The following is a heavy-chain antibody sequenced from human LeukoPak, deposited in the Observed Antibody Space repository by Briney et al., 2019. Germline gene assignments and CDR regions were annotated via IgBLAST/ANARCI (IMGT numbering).Heavy chain of an antibody. CDR3: AKAGPMVAATSPYDY. CDR2: ISGSGGST. V-gene: IGHV3-23*01. J-gene: IGHJ4*02. CDR1: GFTSSSYT. Sequence: GSLRLSCAASGFTSSSYTMSWVRQAPGKGLEWVSAISGSGGSTYYADSVKGRFTISRDNSKNTLYLQMNSLRAEDTAVYYCAKAGPMVAATSPYDYWGQGTLVTVSS. D-gene: IGHD2-15*01.